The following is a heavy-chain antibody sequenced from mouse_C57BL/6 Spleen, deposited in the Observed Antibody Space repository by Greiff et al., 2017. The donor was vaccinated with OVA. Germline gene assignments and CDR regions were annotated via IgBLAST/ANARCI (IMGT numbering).Heavy chain of an antibody. J-gene: IGHJ3*01. Sequence: VQLQQPGAELVKPGASVKLSCKASGYTFTSYCMHWVKQRPGQGLEWIGMIHPNSGSTNYNEKFKSKATLTVDKSSSTAYMQLSSLTSEYSAVYCFTLLRPAWFAYWGQGTLVTVSA. CDR2: IHPNSGST. CDR1: GYTFTSYC. D-gene: IGHD1-2*01. CDR3: TLLRPAWFAY. V-gene: IGHV1-64*01.